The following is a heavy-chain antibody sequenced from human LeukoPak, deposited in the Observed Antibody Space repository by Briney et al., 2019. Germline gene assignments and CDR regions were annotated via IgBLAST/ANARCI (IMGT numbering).Heavy chain of an antibody. D-gene: IGHD2-15*01. V-gene: IGHV3-23*01. CDR2: ISGSGGST. Sequence: GGSLRLSCAASGFTFSSYAMSWVRQALGKGLEWVSAISGSGGSTYYADSVKGRFTISRDNSKNTLYLQMNSLRAEDTAVYYCAKCGGDIVVVVAARMNWFDPWGQGTLVTVSS. CDR3: AKCGGDIVVVVAARMNWFDP. CDR1: GFTFSSYA. J-gene: IGHJ5*02.